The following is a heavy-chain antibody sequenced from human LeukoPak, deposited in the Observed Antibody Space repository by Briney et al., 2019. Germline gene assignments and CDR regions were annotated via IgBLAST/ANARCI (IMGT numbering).Heavy chain of an antibody. D-gene: IGHD6-6*01. J-gene: IGHJ5*02. CDR3: ASSGAAPDWFDP. V-gene: IGHV3-23*01. CDR2: ISGSGGST. Sequence: GGSLRLSCAASGFTFSKYAMSWVRQTPGKGLEWVSGISGSGGSTYYADSVKGRFTISRDNSKNTLYLQMNSLRAEDTAVYYCASSGAAPDWFDPWGQGTLFTVSS. CDR1: GFTFSKYA.